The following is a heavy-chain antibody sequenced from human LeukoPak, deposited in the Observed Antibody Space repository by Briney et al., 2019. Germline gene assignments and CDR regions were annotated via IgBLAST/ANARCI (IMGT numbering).Heavy chain of an antibody. D-gene: IGHD6-19*01. CDR3: ARENIAVADFIQH. V-gene: IGHV3-11*01. Sequence: GGSLRLSCAASGFTFSDYYMSWIRQAPGKGLEWVSYISSSGSTIYYADSVKGRFTISRDNAKNSLYLQMNSLRAEDTAVYYCARENIAVADFIQHWGQGTLVTVSS. CDR2: ISSSGSTI. CDR1: GFTFSDYY. J-gene: IGHJ1*01.